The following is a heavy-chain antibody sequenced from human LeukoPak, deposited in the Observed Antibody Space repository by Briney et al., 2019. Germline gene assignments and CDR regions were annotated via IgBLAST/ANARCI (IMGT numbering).Heavy chain of an antibody. V-gene: IGHV3-53*01. CDR2: IYSGGST. Sequence: PGGSLRLSCTVSGFTVSSDSMSWVRQAPGKGLEWVSFIYSGGSTHYSDSVKGRFTISRDNSKNTLYLQMNSLRAEDTAVYYCAKVRFGVTARYYFDYWGQGTLVTVSS. CDR1: GFTVSSDS. CDR3: AKVRFGVTARYYFDY. D-gene: IGHD3-10*01. J-gene: IGHJ4*02.